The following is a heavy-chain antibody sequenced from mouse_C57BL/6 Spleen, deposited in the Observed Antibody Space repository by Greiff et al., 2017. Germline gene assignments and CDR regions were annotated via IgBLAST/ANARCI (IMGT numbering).Heavy chain of an antibody. D-gene: IGHD2-5*01. V-gene: IGHV3-6*01. CDR2: ISYDGSN. CDR1: GYSITSGYY. Sequence: DVQLQESGPGLVKPSQSLSLTCSVTGYSITSGYYWNWIRQFPGNKLEWMGYISYDGSNNYNPSLKNRISITRDTSKNQFFLKLNSVTTEDTATYYCARDYSNFLLFAYWGQGTLVTVSA. J-gene: IGHJ3*01. CDR3: ARDYSNFLLFAY.